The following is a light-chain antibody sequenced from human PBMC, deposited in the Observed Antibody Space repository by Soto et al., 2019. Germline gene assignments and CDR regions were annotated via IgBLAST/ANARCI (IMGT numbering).Light chain of an antibody. CDR3: QQYNNWPPMA. Sequence: EIVMTQSPATLSVSPGERATLSCSASESGSSNLAWYQKKPGQAPRLLIYGASTRATGIPARFSGSWSGTEFTLTISSLQSEDFAVYYCQQYNNWPPMAFGQGTKVVIK. V-gene: IGKV3-15*01. CDR2: GAS. CDR1: ESGSSN. J-gene: IGKJ1*01.